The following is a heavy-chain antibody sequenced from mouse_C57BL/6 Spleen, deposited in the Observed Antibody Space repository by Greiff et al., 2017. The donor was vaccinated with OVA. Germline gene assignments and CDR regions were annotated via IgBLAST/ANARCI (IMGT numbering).Heavy chain of an antibody. CDR3: ARRSRSWFAY. CDR1: GYTFTSYW. J-gene: IGHJ3*01. Sequence: VQLKQPGAELVMPGASVKLSCKASGYTFTSYWMHWVKQRPGQGLEWIGEIDPSDSYTNYNQKFKGKSTLTVDKSSSTAYMQLSSLTSEDAAVYYCARRSRSWFAYWGQGTLVTVSA. V-gene: IGHV1-69*01. CDR2: IDPSDSYT. D-gene: IGHD1-1*01.